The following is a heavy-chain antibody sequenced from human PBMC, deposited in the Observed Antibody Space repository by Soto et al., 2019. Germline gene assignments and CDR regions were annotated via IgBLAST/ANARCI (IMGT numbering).Heavy chain of an antibody. V-gene: IGHV1-18*01. D-gene: IGHD3-3*01. J-gene: IGHJ4*02. CDR3: ARVVLYDFWAPPRPSGY. Sequence: ASVKVSCKASGYTFTSYGISWVRQAPGQGLEWMGWISAYNGNTNYAQKLQGRVTMTTDTSTSTAYMELRSLRSDDTAVYYCARVVLYDFWAPPRPSGYWGQGTLVTVSS. CDR1: GYTFTSYG. CDR2: ISAYNGNT.